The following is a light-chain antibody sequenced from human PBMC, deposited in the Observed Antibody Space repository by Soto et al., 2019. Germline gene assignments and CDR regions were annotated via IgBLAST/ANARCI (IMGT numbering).Light chain of an antibody. J-gene: IGKJ5*01. CDR1: QSVSSY. CDR2: DAS. V-gene: IGKV3-11*01. Sequence: EIVLTQSPATLSLSPGERATLSCRASQSVSSYLAWYQQKPGQAPRLLIYDASNRATGIPARLRGSGSGTDFTLTISRLEPEDFAVYYCQQRSNWPITFGQGTRLEIK. CDR3: QQRSNWPIT.